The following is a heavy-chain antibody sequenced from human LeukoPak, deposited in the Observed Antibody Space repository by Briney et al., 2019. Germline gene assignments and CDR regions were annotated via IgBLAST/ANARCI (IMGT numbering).Heavy chain of an antibody. CDR2: IYYSGST. CDR1: GGSVSSGSYY. CDR3: ARVGYQLLYDY. Sequence: PSETLSLTCTVSGGSVSSGSYYWSWIRQPPGTGLEWIGYIYYSGSTNYNPSLKGRVTISVDTSKNQFSLKLSSVTAADTAVYYCARVGYQLLYDYWGQGTLVTVSS. V-gene: IGHV4-61*01. D-gene: IGHD2-2*02. J-gene: IGHJ4*02.